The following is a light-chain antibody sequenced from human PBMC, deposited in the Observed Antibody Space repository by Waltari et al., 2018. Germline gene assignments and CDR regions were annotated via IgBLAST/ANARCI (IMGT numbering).Light chain of an antibody. Sequence: HSALTQPASVPGAPGQSITISCSAVTGIGVHYAFVSWYQHHPGKVPKLVIYEVIKRPPDISDRFTGSKSGNTASLSISGLQADDEADYYCCSYVQKDIWLFGRGTKVTVL. V-gene: IGLV2-23*02. CDR2: EVI. CDR3: CSYVQKDIWL. CDR1: TGIGVHYAF. J-gene: IGLJ3*02.